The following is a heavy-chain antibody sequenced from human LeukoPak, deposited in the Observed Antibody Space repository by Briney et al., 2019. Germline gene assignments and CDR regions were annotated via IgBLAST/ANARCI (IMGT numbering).Heavy chain of an antibody. V-gene: IGHV1-8*01. CDR1: GYTSTSYD. D-gene: IGHD3-22*01. CDR3: ARTLGDSSGYYDYYYYMDV. CDR2: MNPNSGNT. Sequence: GASVKVSCKASGYTSTSYDINWVRQAPGQGLEWMGWMNPNSGNTGYAQKFQGRVTMTRNTSISTAYMELSSLRSEDTAVYYCARTLGDSSGYYDYYYYMDVWGKGTTVTVSS. J-gene: IGHJ6*03.